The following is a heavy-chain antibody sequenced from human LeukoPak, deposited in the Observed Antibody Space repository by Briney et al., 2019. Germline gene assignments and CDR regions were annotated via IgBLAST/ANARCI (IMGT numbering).Heavy chain of an antibody. D-gene: IGHD6-13*01. CDR2: IRSDTDGGTV. CDR1: GFTFSNAW. J-gene: IGHJ3*02. CDR3: TTGQYSGSWPPTTFDI. V-gene: IGHV3-15*01. Sequence: GGSLRLSCAASGFTFSNAWMSWVRQGPGMGLGWVGRIRSDTDGGTVDYAAPVKGRFTILRDDSKDTLFLQMNSLKGEDTALYYCTTGQYSGSWPPTTFDIWGQGTMVTVSS.